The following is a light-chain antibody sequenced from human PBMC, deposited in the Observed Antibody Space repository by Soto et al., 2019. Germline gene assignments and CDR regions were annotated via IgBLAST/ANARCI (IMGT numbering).Light chain of an antibody. CDR1: SSDVGDYNY. J-gene: IGLJ2*01. V-gene: IGLV2-8*01. CDR3: SSSAGSNNLV. CDR2: EVS. Sequence: QSALTQPPSASGTPGQSVTIPCTGTSSDVGDYNYVSWYQQHPGKAPKLMIYEVSRLPSGVPDRFSGSKSGNTASLTVSGLQAEDEADYYCSSSAGSNNLVFGGGTKLTVL.